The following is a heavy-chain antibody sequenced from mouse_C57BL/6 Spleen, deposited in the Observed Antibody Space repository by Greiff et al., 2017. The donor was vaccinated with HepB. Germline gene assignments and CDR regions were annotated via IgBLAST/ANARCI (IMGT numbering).Heavy chain of an antibody. CDR1: GYSITSGYY. J-gene: IGHJ4*01. D-gene: IGHD4-1*02. Sequence: EVKVEESGPGLVKPSQSLSLTCSVTGYSITSGYYWNWIRQFPGNKLEWMGYISYDGSNNYNPSLKNRISITRDTSKNQFFLKLNSVTTEDTATYYCARFNWDGDAMDYWGQGTSVTVSS. CDR2: ISYDGSN. CDR3: ARFNWDGDAMDY. V-gene: IGHV3-6*01.